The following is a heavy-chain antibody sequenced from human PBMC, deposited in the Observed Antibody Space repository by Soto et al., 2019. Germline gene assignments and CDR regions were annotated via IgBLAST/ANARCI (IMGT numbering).Heavy chain of an antibody. CDR2: IKRKIDGETT. CDR3: VTDRGGGMDV. J-gene: IGHJ6*01. V-gene: IGHV3-15*01. CDR1: GFTFSDAW. Sequence: ESGGGMVMPGGSLRLSCAASGFTFSDAWMTWIRQAPGKRLQCVGRIKRKIDGETTDYAAPVKGRFTISRDDSKNTLYLQMNSLKVEDTAMYYCVTDRGGGMDVWGQGTTVTVSS. D-gene: IGHD3-10*01.